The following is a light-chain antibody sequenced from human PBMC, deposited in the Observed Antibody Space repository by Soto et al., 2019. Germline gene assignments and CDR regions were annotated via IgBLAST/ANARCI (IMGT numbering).Light chain of an antibody. Sequence: AIRMTQSPSSLSASTGDRVTITCRASQGISSYLAWFQQKPGKAPKLLIYAASTLQSGVPSRFSGSGSGTQFSLIISGLQPEDFATYYCQQYHGFWFGQGTKVDIK. CDR3: QQYHGFW. J-gene: IGKJ1*01. CDR1: QGISSY. CDR2: AAS. V-gene: IGKV1-8*01.